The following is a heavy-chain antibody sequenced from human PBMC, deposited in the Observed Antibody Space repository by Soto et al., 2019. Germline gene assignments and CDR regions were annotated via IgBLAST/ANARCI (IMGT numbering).Heavy chain of an antibody. J-gene: IGHJ5*02. D-gene: IGHD1-26*01. Sequence: EVQLVESGGGLVQPGGSLRLSCAASGFTFSSYSMNWVRQAPGKGLEWVSYISSSSSTIYYADSVKGRFTISRDNAKNSLDQQMNSLRAEDTAVYYRAREEGLLNGFDPWGQGTLVTVSS. CDR3: AREEGLLNGFDP. CDR1: GFTFSSYS. V-gene: IGHV3-48*01. CDR2: ISSSSSTI.